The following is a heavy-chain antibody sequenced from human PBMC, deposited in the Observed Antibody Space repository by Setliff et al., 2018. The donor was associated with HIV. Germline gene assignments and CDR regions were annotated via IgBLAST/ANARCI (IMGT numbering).Heavy chain of an antibody. Sequence: ASVKVSCKASGYTFSSFAMSWVRQAPGHGLEWMGWISPYNGHTNYAQNFQGRVTMTTDTSTSRAYMELRSLRSDDTAAYFCARLGSGWSDSYYYAMDVWGQGTTVTVSS. CDR3: ARLGSGWSDSYYYAMDV. D-gene: IGHD6-19*01. CDR1: GYTFSSFA. CDR2: ISPYNGHT. J-gene: IGHJ6*02. V-gene: IGHV1-18*01.